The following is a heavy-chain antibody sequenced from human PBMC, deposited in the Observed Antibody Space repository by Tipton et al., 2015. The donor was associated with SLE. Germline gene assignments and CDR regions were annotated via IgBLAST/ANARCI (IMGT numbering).Heavy chain of an antibody. CDR1: GGSFSGYY. Sequence: TLSLTCAVYGGSFSGYYWSWIRQPPGKGLECVGGVNHSGSTNYNPSLKSRVTISVDTSKNQFSLKLSSVTAADTAVYYCASSLLWSRGPGCYYMDVWGKGTTVTVSS. V-gene: IGHV4-34*01. D-gene: IGHD3-10*01. CDR3: ASSLLWSRGPGCYYMDV. CDR2: VNHSGST. J-gene: IGHJ6*03.